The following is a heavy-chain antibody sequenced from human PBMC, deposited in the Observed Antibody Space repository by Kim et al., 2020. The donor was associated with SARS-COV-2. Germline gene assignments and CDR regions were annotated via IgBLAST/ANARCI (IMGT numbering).Heavy chain of an antibody. CDR2: IIPIFGTA. Sequence: SVKVSCKASGGTFSSYAISWVRQAPGQGLEWMGGIIPIFGTANYAQKFQGRVTITADESTSTAYMELSSLRSEDTAVYYCARVGSTYSSTLGYYYGMDVWGQGTTVTVSS. J-gene: IGHJ6*02. D-gene: IGHD6-13*01. V-gene: IGHV1-69*13. CDR1: GGTFSSYA. CDR3: ARVGSTYSSTLGYYYGMDV.